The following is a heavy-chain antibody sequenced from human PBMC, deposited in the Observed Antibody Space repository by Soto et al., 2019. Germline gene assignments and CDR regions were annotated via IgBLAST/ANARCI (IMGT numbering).Heavy chain of an antibody. CDR3: ARASGSNIHFDY. J-gene: IGHJ4*02. V-gene: IGHV3-74*01. CDR2: IGTDGSST. D-gene: IGHD1-26*01. CDR1: GFTFSSYD. Sequence: GGSLRLSCAASGFTFSSYDMQWVRQATGKGLEWVSAIGTDGSSTTYADSVKGRFTISRDNTKNTLYLQMNSLRVEDTAVYYCARASGSNIHFDYWGQGTLVTVSS.